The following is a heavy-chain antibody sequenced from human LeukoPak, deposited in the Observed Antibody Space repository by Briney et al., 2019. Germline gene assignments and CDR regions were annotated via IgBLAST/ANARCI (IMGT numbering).Heavy chain of an antibody. CDR3: ARDPYGDYFDY. Sequence: SETLSLTCTVSGYSINSNYYWGWIRQPPGKGLEWVATIYHSGSTNYNPSLKSRVTMSVDTSKNQFSLKLSSVTAADTAVYYCARDPYGDYFDYWGQGTLVTVSS. V-gene: IGHV4-38-2*02. CDR1: GYSINSNYY. J-gene: IGHJ4*02. CDR2: IYHSGST. D-gene: IGHD4-17*01.